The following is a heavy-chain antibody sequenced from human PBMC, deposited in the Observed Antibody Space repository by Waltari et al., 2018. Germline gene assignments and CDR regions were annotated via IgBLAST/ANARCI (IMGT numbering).Heavy chain of an antibody. Sequence: EAHLVESGGGLVQPGESVRLSCAASGFTFRRYWMTWVRQTSGKGLEFVANIKQEGSVKNYVDSVKGRRTISRDNAKNSLYLQMNSLGVEDTAVYYCARDPGSSAFDVWGQGTMVTVSS. CDR3: ARDPGSSAFDV. D-gene: IGHD2-15*01. CDR1: GFTFRRYW. J-gene: IGHJ3*01. CDR2: IKQEGSVK. V-gene: IGHV3-7*01.